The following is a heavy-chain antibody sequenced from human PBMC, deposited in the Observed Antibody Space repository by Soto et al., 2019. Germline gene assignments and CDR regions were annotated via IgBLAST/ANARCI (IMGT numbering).Heavy chain of an antibody. D-gene: IGHD6-6*01. CDR3: AREGYTSSSIHSFLDS. CDR1: GGTFSSYG. Sequence: SVKVSCKASGGTFSSYGISWVQQAPGQGLEWMGRIIPFLGTTNYAQNFQDRLTVTADTSTNTAFMELSSLRSDDTAVYYCAREGYTSSSIHSFLDSWGQGTLVTVSS. V-gene: IGHV1-69*10. CDR2: IIPFLGTT. J-gene: IGHJ4*02.